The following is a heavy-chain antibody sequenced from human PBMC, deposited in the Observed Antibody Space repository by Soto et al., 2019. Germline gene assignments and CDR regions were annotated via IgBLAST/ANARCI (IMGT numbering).Heavy chain of an antibody. V-gene: IGHV3-21*01. CDR2: ISSSSSYI. D-gene: IGHD2-15*01. CDR3: ARLPGGNPYYYYGMDV. CDR1: GFTFSSYS. J-gene: IGHJ6*02. Sequence: PVGSLRLSCAASGFTFSSYSMNWVRQAPGKGLEWVSSISSSSSYIYYADSVKGRFTISRDNAKNSLYLQMNSLRAEDTAVYYCARLPGGNPYYYYGMDVWGQGTTVTVSS.